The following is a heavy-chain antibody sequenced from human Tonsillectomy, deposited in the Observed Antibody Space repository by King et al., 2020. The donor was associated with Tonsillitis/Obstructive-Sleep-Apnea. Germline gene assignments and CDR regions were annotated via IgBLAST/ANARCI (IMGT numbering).Heavy chain of an antibody. Sequence: VQLVESGGGVVQPGRSLRLSCTDSGFTFSSFAMHWVRQAPGKGLEWVAVISYDGRNKYYTDSVKGRFTISRDNSKNTLYLQMNSLRAEDMAVYYCARGQVVPAAVHWYFELWGRGTLVTVSS. CDR2: ISYDGRNK. CDR3: ARGQVVPAAVHWYFEL. J-gene: IGHJ2*01. D-gene: IGHD2-2*01. CDR1: GFTFSSFA. V-gene: IGHV3-30*04.